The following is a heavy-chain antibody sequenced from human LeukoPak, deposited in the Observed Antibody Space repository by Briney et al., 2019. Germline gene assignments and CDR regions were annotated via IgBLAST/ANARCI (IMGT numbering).Heavy chain of an antibody. CDR3: ARTRIAMIVGLASRFDY. CDR2: IKQDGSEK. D-gene: IGHD3-22*01. J-gene: IGHJ4*02. CDR1: GFTFNNYA. Sequence: GGSLRLSCAVSGFTFNNYAMSWVRQAPGKGLEWVANIKQDGSEKYYVDSVKGRFTISRDNAKNSLYLQMNSLRAEDTAVYYCARTRIAMIVGLASRFDYWGQGTLVTVSS. V-gene: IGHV3-7*01.